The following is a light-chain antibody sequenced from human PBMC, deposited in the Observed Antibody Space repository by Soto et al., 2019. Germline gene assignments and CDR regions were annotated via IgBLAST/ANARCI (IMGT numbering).Light chain of an antibody. J-gene: IGKJ4*02. CDR1: QSVSSY. CDR2: DAF. Sequence: EMVLTQSPVTLSLSPGERATLSCRASQSVSSYFAWYQQRPGQAPRLLIYDAFNSATGIPARFSGSGSETDFTLTISRLEPEDFAVYYCQQRSNWPLTFGGGTKVEIK. V-gene: IGKV3-11*01. CDR3: QQRSNWPLT.